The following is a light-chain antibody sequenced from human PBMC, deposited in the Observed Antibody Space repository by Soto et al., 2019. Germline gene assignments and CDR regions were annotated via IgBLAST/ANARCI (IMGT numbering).Light chain of an antibody. CDR3: QQCSGSVQT. Sequence: DIQMTQSPSSLSASVGDRVTITCRASQSSSSYLRWYQQKPGKAPRLLINVASTLQSGVPSRFSGSGSGTEFDIAISILEADDFATYYCQQCSGSVQTFGGGTRVEF. CDR1: QSSSSY. J-gene: IGKJ4*01. V-gene: IGKV1-39*01. CDR2: VAS.